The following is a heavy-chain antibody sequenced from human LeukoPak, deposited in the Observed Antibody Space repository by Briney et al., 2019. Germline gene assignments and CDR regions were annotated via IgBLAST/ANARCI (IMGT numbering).Heavy chain of an antibody. D-gene: IGHD6-19*01. V-gene: IGHV3-7*01. Sequence: GGSLRLSCAASGFTFSSYWMSWVRQAPGKGLEWEANIKQDGSEKYYVDSVKGRFTISRDNAKNSLYLQMNSLRAEDTAVYYCARGKEPVAGSLSHFDYWGQGTLVTVSS. CDR1: GFTFSSYW. J-gene: IGHJ4*02. CDR2: IKQDGSEK. CDR3: ARGKEPVAGSLSHFDY.